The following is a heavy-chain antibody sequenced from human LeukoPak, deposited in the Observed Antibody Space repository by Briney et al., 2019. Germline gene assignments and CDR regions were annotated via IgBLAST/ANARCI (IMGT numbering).Heavy chain of an antibody. J-gene: IGHJ6*03. CDR2: INAANGHT. D-gene: IGHD6-13*01. Sequence: ASVKVSCKASRYTFTNYAIHWVRQAPGQRFEWMGWINAANGHTKYSQEFQDRITITRDTFATTAYMELSNLRSEDMALYYCARGRGPPNSNRDFYYYYMDVWGTGTTVTVSS. CDR3: ARGRGPPNSNRDFYYYYMDV. CDR1: RYTFTNYA. V-gene: IGHV1-3*03.